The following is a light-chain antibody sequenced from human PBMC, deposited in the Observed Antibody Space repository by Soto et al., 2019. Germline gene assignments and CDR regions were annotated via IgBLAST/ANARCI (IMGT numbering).Light chain of an antibody. V-gene: IGKV3-15*01. CDR2: DAF. CDR3: QQYDEWPLT. J-gene: IGKJ4*01. CDR1: QNVKTR. Sequence: EKVMTQSPATLSVSPGERATLSCRASQNVKTRLAWYQQKPGQAPRLLIYDAFTMATGIPARSSSSASGTESTPTISSLQSEDVADYYCQQYDEWPLTFGGGTKVEIK.